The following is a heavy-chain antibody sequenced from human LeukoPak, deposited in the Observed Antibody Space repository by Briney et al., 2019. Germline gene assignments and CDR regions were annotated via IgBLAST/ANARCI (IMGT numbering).Heavy chain of an antibody. Sequence: PGGSLRLSCAASGFTFSSYSMNWVRQAPGKGLEWVSSISSSSSYIYYADSVKGRFTISRDNAKNSLYLQMNSLRAEDTAVYYCARDLMVRGVIDYWGQGTLVTVSS. CDR2: ISSSSSYI. J-gene: IGHJ4*02. D-gene: IGHD3-10*01. V-gene: IGHV3-21*01. CDR1: GFTFSSYS. CDR3: ARDLMVRGVIDY.